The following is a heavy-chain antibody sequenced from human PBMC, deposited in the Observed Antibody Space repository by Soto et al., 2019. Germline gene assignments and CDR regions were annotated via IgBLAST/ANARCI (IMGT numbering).Heavy chain of an antibody. Sequence: GESLKISCKGSGYHFTNYWIGWVRQVPGKGLEWMGFIYPSDSDTRYSPSFQGQVTISADKSISTAYLQWSSLKASDTAMYYCARPIGALSTTDFNYWGQRNLLTVSS. CDR2: IYPSDSDT. CDR1: GYHFTNYW. J-gene: IGHJ4*02. D-gene: IGHD2-2*01. V-gene: IGHV5-51*01. CDR3: ARPIGALSTTDFNY.